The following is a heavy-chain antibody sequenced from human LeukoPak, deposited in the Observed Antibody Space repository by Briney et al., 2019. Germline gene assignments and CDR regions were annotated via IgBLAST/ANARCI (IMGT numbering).Heavy chain of an antibody. CDR3: ARDRGRSGWIYYYYGMDV. V-gene: IGHV1-69*13. CDR2: IIPIFGTA. CDR1: GYTFTSYD. D-gene: IGHD6-19*01. J-gene: IGHJ6*02. Sequence: ASVKVSCKASGYTFTSYDINWVRQATGQGLEWMGGIIPIFGTANYAQKFQGRVTITADESTSTAYMELSSLRSEDTAVYYCARDRGRSGWIYYYYGMDVWGQGTTVTVSS.